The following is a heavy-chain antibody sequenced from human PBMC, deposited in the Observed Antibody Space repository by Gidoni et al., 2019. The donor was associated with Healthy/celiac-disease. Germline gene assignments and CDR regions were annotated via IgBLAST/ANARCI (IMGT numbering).Heavy chain of an antibody. J-gene: IGHJ5*02. CDR1: GGSFSGYY. D-gene: IGHD2-15*01. CDR3: ARRDIVVVVAATPGSWFDP. V-gene: IGHV4-34*01. Sequence: QVQLQQWGAGLLKPSETLSLTCAVYGGSFSGYYWSWIRQPPGKGLEWIGEINHSGSTNYNPSLKSRVTISVDTSKNQFSLKLSSVTAADTAVYYCARRDIVVVVAATPGSWFDPWGQGTLVTVSS. CDR2: INHSGST.